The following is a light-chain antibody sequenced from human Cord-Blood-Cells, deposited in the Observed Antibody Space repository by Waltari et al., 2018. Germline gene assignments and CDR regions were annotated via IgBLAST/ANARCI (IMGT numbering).Light chain of an antibody. J-gene: IGKJ1*01. CDR1: QSVLYSSNNKNY. V-gene: IGKV4-1*01. Sequence: DIVMTQSPDSLAVSLGERDTINCKSSQSVLYSSNNKNYLAWYQQKPGHPPKLLIYWASTRESGVPDRFSGSGSGTDFTLTISSLQAEDVAVYYCQQYYSTPGWTFGQGTKVEIK. CDR3: QQYYSTPGWT. CDR2: WAS.